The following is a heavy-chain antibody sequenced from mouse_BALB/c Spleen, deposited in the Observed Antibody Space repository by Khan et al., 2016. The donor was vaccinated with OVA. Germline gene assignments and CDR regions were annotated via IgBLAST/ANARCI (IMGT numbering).Heavy chain of an antibody. CDR2: ISGTGIYT. Sequence: EVELVESGGGLVKPGGSLKLSCAPSGFAFSSYDMSWVRQTPEKRLEWVATISGTGIYTYYPDSVKGRFTIYRDNARNTLYLQMSSLRSEDTAFYYCARPSYYGNPWFTYWGQGTLVTVSA. D-gene: IGHD2-10*01. V-gene: IGHV5-9*02. CDR3: ARPSYYGNPWFTY. CDR1: GFAFSSYD. J-gene: IGHJ3*01.